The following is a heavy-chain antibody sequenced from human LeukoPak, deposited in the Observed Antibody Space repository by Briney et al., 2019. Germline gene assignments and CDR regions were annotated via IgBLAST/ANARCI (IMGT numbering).Heavy chain of an antibody. Sequence: GGSLRLSCAASEITFSNYAVHWFRQAPGKGLQWVAVISYDGSTIHYADSVKGRFTISRDTSKKTVNLQMNSLRVEDTAVYYCVRSGGLQKFHYWGQGTLVTVSS. CDR2: ISYDGSTI. V-gene: IGHV3-30-3*01. CDR3: VRSGGLQKFHY. CDR1: EITFSNYA. D-gene: IGHD2-21*01. J-gene: IGHJ4*02.